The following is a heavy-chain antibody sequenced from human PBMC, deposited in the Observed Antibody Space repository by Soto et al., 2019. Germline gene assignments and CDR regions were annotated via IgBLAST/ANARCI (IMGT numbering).Heavy chain of an antibody. V-gene: IGHV4-38-2*02. CDR1: GYSISSGYY. Sequence: SETLSLTCVVSGYSISSGYYWAWVRQPPGKELEWIGSIYHSGKTYYKPSLRSRVTVSVDTSKNQFSMKLISVTAADTAVYYCARDKRVTMIGGWFDPWGQGTLVTRLL. CDR3: ARDKRVTMIGGWFDP. CDR2: IYHSGKT. D-gene: IGHD3-22*01. J-gene: IGHJ5*02.